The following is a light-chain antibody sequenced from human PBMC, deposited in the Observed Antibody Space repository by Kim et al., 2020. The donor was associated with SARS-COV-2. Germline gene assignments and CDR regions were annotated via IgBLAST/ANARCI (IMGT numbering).Light chain of an antibody. CDR2: DAS. J-gene: IGKJ4*01. CDR1: QSVSSY. CDR3: QQRSNWPPT. V-gene: IGKV3-11*01. Sequence: SLSQGERATLSCRASQSVSSYLSWYQQKPGQAPRLLIYDASNRATGIPARFSGSGSGTDFTLTISSLEPEDFAVYYCQQRSNWPPTFGGGTKLEI.